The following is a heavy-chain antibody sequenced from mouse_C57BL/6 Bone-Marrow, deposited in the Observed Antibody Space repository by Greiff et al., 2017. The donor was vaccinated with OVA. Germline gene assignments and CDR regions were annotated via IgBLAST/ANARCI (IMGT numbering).Heavy chain of an antibody. J-gene: IGHJ3*01. V-gene: IGHV1-53*01. CDR2: INPSIGGT. CDR3: ARSGGSS. Sequence: PGSALLPPGSSVYTFSTYCMPWLPPWPGQGLEWLGNINPSIGGTNYNEKFKSKATLTVDKSSSTAYMQLSSLTSEDSAVYYCARSGGSSRGQGTLVTVSA. CDR1: VYTFSTYC.